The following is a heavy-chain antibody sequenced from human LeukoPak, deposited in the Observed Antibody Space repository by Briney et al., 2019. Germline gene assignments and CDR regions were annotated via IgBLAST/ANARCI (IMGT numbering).Heavy chain of an antibody. CDR3: ANGLSGWSPFDP. V-gene: IGHV3-23*01. CDR1: GFTFSSYA. Sequence: HPGGSLRLSCAASGFTFSSYAMSWVRQAPGKGLEWVSAISGSGGSTYYADSVKGRFTISRDNSKNTLYLQMNSLRAEDTAVYYCANGLSGWSPFDPWGQGTLVTVSS. J-gene: IGHJ5*02. CDR2: ISGSGGST. D-gene: IGHD6-19*01.